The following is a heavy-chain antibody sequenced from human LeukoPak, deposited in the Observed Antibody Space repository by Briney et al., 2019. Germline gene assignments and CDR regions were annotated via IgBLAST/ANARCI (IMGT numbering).Heavy chain of an antibody. CDR2: ISGSGGST. Sequence: GGSLRLSWAASGFTFSSYAMSWVRQAPGKGLEWVSAISGSGGSTYYADSVKGRFTLSRDNPKNTLYLQMTSLRAEDTAVYYCAKGDYYDSSGLDYWGQGTLVTVSS. D-gene: IGHD3-22*01. CDR3: AKGDYYDSSGLDY. CDR1: GFTFSSYA. V-gene: IGHV3-23*01. J-gene: IGHJ4*02.